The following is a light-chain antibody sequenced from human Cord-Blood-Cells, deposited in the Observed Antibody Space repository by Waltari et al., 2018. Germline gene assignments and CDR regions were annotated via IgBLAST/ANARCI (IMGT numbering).Light chain of an antibody. CDR3: CSYAGSYV. CDR2: EGS. V-gene: IGLV2-23*01. Sequence: QSALTQPASVSGSPGQSITISCTGTSSDVGSYNLVSWYQQHPGKAPKPMIYEGSKRPSGVSNRFSGSKSGNTASLTSSGLQAEDEADYYCCSYAGSYVFGTGTKVTVL. CDR1: SSDVGSYNL. J-gene: IGLJ1*01.